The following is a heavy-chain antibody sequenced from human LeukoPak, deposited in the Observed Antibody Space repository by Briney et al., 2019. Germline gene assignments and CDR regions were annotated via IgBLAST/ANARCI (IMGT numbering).Heavy chain of an antibody. Sequence: SETLSLTCAVYGGSFSGYYWSWIRQSPGRGLEWIGEITRSGSTDYNPSLKSRVTISVDTSKSQFSLKLSSVTAADTAVYYCASHKGFWGQGTLVTVSS. CDR1: GGSFSGYY. CDR2: ITRSGST. J-gene: IGHJ4*02. CDR3: ASHKGF. V-gene: IGHV4-34*01.